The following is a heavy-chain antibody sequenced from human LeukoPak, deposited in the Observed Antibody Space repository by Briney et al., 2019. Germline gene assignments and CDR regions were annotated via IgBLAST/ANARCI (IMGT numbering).Heavy chain of an antibody. J-gene: IGHJ4*02. CDR1: GGSISSYY. CDR3: ARDGGYGDYSDY. CDR2: IYYSGST. D-gene: IGHD4-17*01. V-gene: IGHV4-59*01. Sequence: SETLSLTCTVSGGSISSYYWSWIRQPPGKGLEWIGYIYYSGSTNYNPSPKSRVTISLDTSKNQFSLKLTSVTAADTAVYYCARDGGYGDYSDYWGQGTLVTVSS.